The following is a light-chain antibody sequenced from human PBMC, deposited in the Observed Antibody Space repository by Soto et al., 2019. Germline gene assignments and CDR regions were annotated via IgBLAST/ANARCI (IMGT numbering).Light chain of an antibody. CDR1: LGIANY. V-gene: IGKV1-27*01. Sequence: DIQMTQSPPSLSSSLGDRVTISCRASLGIANYVLWYQQRPGDVPKLLIYGASSLLSGVPSRFSGSGSGTDFTLTISSLQPEDVGTYYCQKYNSAMWTFGQGTKVEI. J-gene: IGKJ1*01. CDR3: QKYNSAMWT. CDR2: GAS.